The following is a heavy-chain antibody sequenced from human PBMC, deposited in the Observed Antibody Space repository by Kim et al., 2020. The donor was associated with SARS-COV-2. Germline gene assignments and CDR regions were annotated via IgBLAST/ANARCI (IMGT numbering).Heavy chain of an antibody. D-gene: IGHD3-22*01. J-gene: IGHJ4*02. Sequence: GSLRLSCAASGFTFSSYGMHWVRQAPGKGLEWVALIWYDGSNKYYGDSVKGRFTISRDNSKNTLYLQMNSLRAEDTAVYFCARNKYDSSGYYIFDYWGQ. CDR1: GFTFSSYG. CDR3: ARNKYDSSGYYIFDY. V-gene: IGHV3-33*01. CDR2: IWYDGSNK.